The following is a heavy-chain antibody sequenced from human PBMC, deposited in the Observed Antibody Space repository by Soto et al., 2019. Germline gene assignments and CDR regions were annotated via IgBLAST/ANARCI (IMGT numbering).Heavy chain of an antibody. V-gene: IGHV1-69*04. Sequence: SSVKVSCKASGGTFSSYTISWVRQAPGQGLEWMGRIIPILGIANYAQKFQGRVTITADKSTSTAYMELSSLRSEDTAVYYCARDAWGVAAAGTLGLWGQGTLVTVSS. CDR1: GGTFSSYT. J-gene: IGHJ4*02. D-gene: IGHD6-13*01. CDR2: IIPILGIA. CDR3: ARDAWGVAAAGTLGL.